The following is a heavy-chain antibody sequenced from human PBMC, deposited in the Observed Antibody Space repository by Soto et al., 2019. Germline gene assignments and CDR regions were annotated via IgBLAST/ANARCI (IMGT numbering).Heavy chain of an antibody. CDR3: ARDHLILPPHGFFYGSDV. V-gene: IGHV3-7*03. D-gene: IGHD2-21*02. CDR2: IPQDGVDG. Sequence: GWSLRLSCEFSVFTFSMYSMSWVRQSPGKGLEWVAKIPQDGVDGHYADSVKGRFIISRDNDKNSLHLQLNNLRAEDTAVYYCARDHLILPPHGFFYGSDVWGRGATVTVSS. J-gene: IGHJ6*02. CDR1: VFTFSMYS.